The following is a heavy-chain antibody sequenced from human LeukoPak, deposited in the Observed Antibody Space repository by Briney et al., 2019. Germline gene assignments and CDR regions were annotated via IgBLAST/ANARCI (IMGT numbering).Heavy chain of an antibody. CDR1: GYSISSGYY. CDR3: ARAAGGSYYNWFDP. D-gene: IGHD1-26*01. CDR2: IYHSGST. V-gene: IGHV4-38-2*02. J-gene: IGHJ5*02. Sequence: SETLSLTCTVSGYSISSGYYWGWIRQPPGKGLEWIGSIYHSGSTYYNPSLKRRVTISVDTSKNQFSLKLSFVTAAETAVYYCARAAGGSYYNWFDPWGQGTLVTVSS.